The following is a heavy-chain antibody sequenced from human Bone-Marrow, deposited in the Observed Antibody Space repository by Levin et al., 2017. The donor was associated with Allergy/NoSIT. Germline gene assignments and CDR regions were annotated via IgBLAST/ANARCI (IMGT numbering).Heavy chain of an antibody. CDR3: AKDAEDLLSITTYAYYGADV. J-gene: IGHJ6*02. CDR2: IKPDGTGA. Sequence: AASVKVSCAASGFTFSNYWMHWVRQVPGKGLMFVSIIKPDGTGANYADSVKGRFTISRDNNKNTLFLQMNNLRAEDTAVYYCAKDAEDLLSITTYAYYGADVWGHGTTVTVSS. V-gene: IGHV3-74*01. D-gene: IGHD1/OR15-1a*01. CDR1: GFTFSNYW.